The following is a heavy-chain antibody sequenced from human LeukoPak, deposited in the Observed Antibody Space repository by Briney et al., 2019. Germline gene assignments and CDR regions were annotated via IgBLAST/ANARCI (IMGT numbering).Heavy chain of an antibody. Sequence: GGSLRLSCAASGFTFSSYNMTWVRQAPGKGLEWVSSISSSSSYIYYADSVKGRFTISRDNAKNSLYLQMNSLRAEDTAVYYCARAWEHPAFDYWGQGTLVTVSS. CDR2: ISSSSSYI. J-gene: IGHJ4*02. CDR3: ARAWEHPAFDY. D-gene: IGHD1-26*01. CDR1: GFTFSSYN. V-gene: IGHV3-21*01.